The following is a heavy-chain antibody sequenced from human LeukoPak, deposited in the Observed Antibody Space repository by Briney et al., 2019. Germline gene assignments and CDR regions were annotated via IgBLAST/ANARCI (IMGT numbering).Heavy chain of an antibody. CDR1: GGSISSSGYY. J-gene: IGHJ5*02. D-gene: IGHD1-26*01. Sequence: SETLSLTCTASGGSISSSGYYWGWIRQPPGKGLEWIASIYYSGSTYYNPSLKSRVTISVDTSKNQFSLKLSSLTAADTAVYYCARHEYSGSYYGLSWFDPWGQGTLVPVSS. CDR3: ARHEYSGSYYGLSWFDP. V-gene: IGHV4-39*01. CDR2: IYYSGST.